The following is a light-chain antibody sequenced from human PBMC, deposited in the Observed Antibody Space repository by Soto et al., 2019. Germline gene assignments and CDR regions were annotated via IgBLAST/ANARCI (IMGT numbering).Light chain of an antibody. V-gene: IGLV2-8*01. CDR3: FSDACSDKWV. J-gene: IGLJ3*02. CDR1: SSDVGAYNF. CDR2: DVS. Sequence: QSALTQPPSASGSPGQSVTISCTGTSSDVGAYNFVSWFQQHPGKAPKLMIYDVSKRPSGVPDRFSGSKSDNTASLTVYGLQAEDEGDYYCFSDACSDKWVFGGGTKLTVL.